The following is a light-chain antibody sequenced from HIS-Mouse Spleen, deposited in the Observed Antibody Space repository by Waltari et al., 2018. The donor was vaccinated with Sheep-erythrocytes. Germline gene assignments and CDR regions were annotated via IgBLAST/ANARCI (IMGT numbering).Light chain of an antibody. CDR3: CSYAGSYNHV. Sequence: QSALTQPRSVSGPPGQSVTIPCTGPSSAVGGYNHVSWYQQHPGQAPKLMIYDVSKRPSGVPDRVSGSKSGNTASLTISGLQAEDEADYYCCSYAGSYNHVFATGTKVTVL. V-gene: IGLV2-11*01. CDR2: DVS. J-gene: IGLJ1*01. CDR1: SSAVGGYNH.